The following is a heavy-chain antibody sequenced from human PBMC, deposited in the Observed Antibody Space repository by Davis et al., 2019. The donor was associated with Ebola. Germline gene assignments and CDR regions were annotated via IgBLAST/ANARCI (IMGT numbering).Heavy chain of an antibody. CDR3: ARHRMVPYYFDY. Sequence: GGSLRLSCAASGFTINNNCMSWVRQAPGKGLAWLSVVYRGGNTYYADSVKCRFTISRDTSNNTLYLQMNNLRPEDAAVYYCARHRMVPYYFDYWGQGTLVTVSS. V-gene: IGHV3-53*01. CDR2: VYRGGNT. J-gene: IGHJ4*02. CDR1: GFTINNNC. D-gene: IGHD2-8*01.